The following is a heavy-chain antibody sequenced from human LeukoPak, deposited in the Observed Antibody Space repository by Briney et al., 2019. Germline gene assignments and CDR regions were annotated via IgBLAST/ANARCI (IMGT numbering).Heavy chain of an antibody. J-gene: IGHJ4*02. D-gene: IGHD1-26*01. CDR1: GGSFSGYY. CDR3: ARGIVGATTSDTIDY. CDR2: INHSGST. Sequence: SETLSLTCAVYGGSFSGYYWSWIRQPPGKGLEWIGEINHSGSTNYNPSLKSRVTISVDTSKNQFSLKLSSVTAADTAVYYCARGIVGATTSDTIDYWGQGTLVTDSS. V-gene: IGHV4-34*01.